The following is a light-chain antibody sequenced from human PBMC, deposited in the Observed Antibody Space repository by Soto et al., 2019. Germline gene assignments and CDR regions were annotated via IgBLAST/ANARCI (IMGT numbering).Light chain of an antibody. CDR1: QSVSSN. J-gene: IGKJ1*01. Sequence: EIVMTQSPATLTVSPGESATLPCRASQSVSSNLAWYQQKTGQAPRLLIYGESSRATGIPDRFSGSGSGTDLNLTIRRLEPEDFAVYYCQKYGSSPRTCGQGTKVDIK. V-gene: IGKV3-20*01. CDR2: GES. CDR3: QKYGSSPRT.